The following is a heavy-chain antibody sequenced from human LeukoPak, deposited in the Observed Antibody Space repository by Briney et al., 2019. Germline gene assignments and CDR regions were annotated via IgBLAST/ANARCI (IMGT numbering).Heavy chain of an antibody. CDR2: SSAYKGNT. CDR3: ARWPRIGDFDP. V-gene: IGHV1-18*01. J-gene: IGHJ5*02. CDR1: GYTFTSYG. Sequence: ASVKVSCKASGYTFTSYGISWVRQAPGQGLEWMGWSSAYKGNTNYAQKLQGRVTMTTDTSTSTAYMELRSLRSDDTAVYYCARWPRIGDFDPWGQGTLVTVSS. D-gene: IGHD2-15*01.